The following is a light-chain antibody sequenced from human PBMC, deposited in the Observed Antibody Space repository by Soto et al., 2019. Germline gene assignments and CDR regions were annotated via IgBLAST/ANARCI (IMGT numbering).Light chain of an antibody. CDR2: AAS. V-gene: IGKV3-11*01. CDR3: QQRGNWPFT. CDR1: QSVSSY. J-gene: IGKJ3*01. Sequence: IVMTHSAATLSESTGERATLSCGASQSVSSYLAWYQQKTGQAPRLLIYAASNRATGIPARFSGSRSRTDFTLTISSLETEDFAVYYCQQRGNWPFTFGPGTKVDIK.